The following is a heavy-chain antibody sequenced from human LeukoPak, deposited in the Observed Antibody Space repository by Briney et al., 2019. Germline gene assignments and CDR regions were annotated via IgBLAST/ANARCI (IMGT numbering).Heavy chain of an antibody. CDR3: ARDQPTGAGTDY. D-gene: IGHD6-19*01. V-gene: IGHV4-30-4*08. Sequence: PSQTLSLTCTVSGGAISSGDYYGSWIRQPPGKGLEWIGYILYSASTYNNPSLKSRVTISVDTSKNQFSLKLSSVTAADTAVYYCARDQPTGAGTDYWGQGTLVTVSS. J-gene: IGHJ4*02. CDR1: GGAISSGDYY. CDR2: ILYSAST.